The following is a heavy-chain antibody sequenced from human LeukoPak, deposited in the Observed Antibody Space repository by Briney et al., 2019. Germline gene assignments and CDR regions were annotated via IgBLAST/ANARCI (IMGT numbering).Heavy chain of an antibody. D-gene: IGHD6-19*01. V-gene: IGHV3-23*01. CDR1: GLTFSSYA. Sequence: GGSLRLSCAASGLTFSSYAMSWVRQAPGKGLEWVSSMSGSGGSTHYADSVKGRFAISRDNSKSTLYLQMNSLRAEDTAVYYCATDWGSSGSYYFDYWGQGTLVTVSS. CDR2: MSGSGGST. CDR3: ATDWGSSGSYYFDY. J-gene: IGHJ4*02.